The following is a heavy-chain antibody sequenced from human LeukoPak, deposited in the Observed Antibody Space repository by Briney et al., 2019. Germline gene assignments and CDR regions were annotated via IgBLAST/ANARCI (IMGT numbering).Heavy chain of an antibody. D-gene: IGHD2-2*01. CDR3: VKSNSRYQPWTLDV. V-gene: IGHV4-59*01. CDR2: IFYNEGT. J-gene: IGHJ3*01. Sequence: SETLSLTCTVSSGSFRTYYWSWIRQPPGKGLEWIGYIFYNEGTSYNPSLKSRVTISVDTSNNQLSLKVNSVTAADTAMYYCVKSNSRYQPWTLDVWGRGTMVTVSS. CDR1: SGSFRTYY.